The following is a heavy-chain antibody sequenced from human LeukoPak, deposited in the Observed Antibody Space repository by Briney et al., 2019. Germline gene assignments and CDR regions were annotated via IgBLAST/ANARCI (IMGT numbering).Heavy chain of an antibody. D-gene: IGHD1/OR15-1a*01. CDR1: GFTVSSYD. CDR3: ARDEQNTYYYYGMDV. V-gene: IGHV3-48*03. Sequence: PGGSLRLSCAASGFTVSSYDMDWVRQVPGKGLEWVSHISRTGTTIYYADSVKGRFTISRDNAMNSLYLQMNSLRAEDTAVYFCARDEQNTYYYYGMDVWGQGTTVTVSS. CDR2: ISRTGTTI. J-gene: IGHJ6*02.